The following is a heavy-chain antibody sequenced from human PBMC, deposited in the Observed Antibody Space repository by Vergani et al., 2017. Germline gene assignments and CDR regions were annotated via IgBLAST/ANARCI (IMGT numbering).Heavy chain of an antibody. CDR3: AKETWFGDRTNWFDS. J-gene: IGHJ5*01. V-gene: IGHV3-30*02. CDR1: GFTFSSYG. CDR2: IRYDGSNK. Sequence: QVQLVESGGGVVQPGGSLRLSCAASGFTFSSYGMHWVRQAPGKGLEWVAFIRYDGSNKYYADSVKGRFTISRDNSKKTLYLQMNSLRAEDTAVYYCAKETWFGDRTNWFDSWGQGTLVTVSS. D-gene: IGHD3-10*01.